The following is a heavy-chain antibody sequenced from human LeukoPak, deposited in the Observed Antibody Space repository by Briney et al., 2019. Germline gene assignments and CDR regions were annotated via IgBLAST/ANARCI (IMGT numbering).Heavy chain of an antibody. J-gene: IGHJ6*03. D-gene: IGHD2-2*01. V-gene: IGHV3-48*01. CDR1: AFNFSTYS. CDR2: ISRGSSAI. Sequence: PGGSLRLSCAASAFNFSTYSMNWVRQAPGKGLEWVAYISRGSSAIYYADSVKGRFTISRDNAKNSLYLQMNSLRAEDTAVYYCARVSRYQLLYYMDVWGKGTTVTVSS. CDR3: ARVSRYQLLYYMDV.